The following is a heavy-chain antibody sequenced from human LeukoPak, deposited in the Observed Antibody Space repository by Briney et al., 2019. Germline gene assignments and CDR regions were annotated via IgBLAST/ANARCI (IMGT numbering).Heavy chain of an antibody. D-gene: IGHD1-7*01. CDR3: AGVGSGTQSFDY. J-gene: IGHJ4*02. CDR1: GFTFSSYW. Sequence: GGSLRLSCAASGFTFSSYWMSWVRQAPGKGLEWVANINKDESEKYYVDSVKGRFTISRDNAQNSLYLQMNSLRAEDTAVYYCAGVGSGTQSFDYWGQGTLITVSS. CDR2: INKDESEK. V-gene: IGHV3-7*01.